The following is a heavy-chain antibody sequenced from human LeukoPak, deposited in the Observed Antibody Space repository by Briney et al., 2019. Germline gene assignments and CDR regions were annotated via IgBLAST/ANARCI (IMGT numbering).Heavy chain of an antibody. J-gene: IGHJ4*02. V-gene: IGHV5-51*01. Sequence: GESLKISCKGSGYSFTSYWIGWVRQMPGKGLERMGIIYPGDSDTRYSPSFQGQVTISADKSISTAYLQWSSLKASDTAMYYCARRGIAAAGIGSNYFDYWGQGTLVTVSS. CDR2: IYPGDSDT. CDR1: GYSFTSYW. D-gene: IGHD6-13*01. CDR3: ARRGIAAAGIGSNYFDY.